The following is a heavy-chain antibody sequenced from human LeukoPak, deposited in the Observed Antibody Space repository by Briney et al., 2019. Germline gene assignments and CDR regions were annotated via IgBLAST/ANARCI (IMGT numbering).Heavy chain of an antibody. V-gene: IGHV3-23*01. J-gene: IGHJ3*02. Sequence: GGSLRLSCAASGFAFSDWAMNWVRHPPGKGLEWVSSMSASGHLIDYTDSVKGRFTVSRDNSKNTLYLQMTSLRAEDTAVYYCARATYDSSAVDAFDIWGQGTMVTVSP. CDR1: GFAFSDWA. CDR3: ARATYDSSAVDAFDI. D-gene: IGHD3-22*01. CDR2: MSASGHLI.